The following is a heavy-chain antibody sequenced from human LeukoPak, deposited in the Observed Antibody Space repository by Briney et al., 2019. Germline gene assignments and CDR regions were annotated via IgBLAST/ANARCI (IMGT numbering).Heavy chain of an antibody. CDR2: NYHTGST. CDR3: ARVVDWFDP. V-gene: IGHV4-30-2*01. J-gene: IGHJ5*02. D-gene: IGHD2-21*01. Sequence: SETLSLTWPVSGCSISSGGYSWSWIRQPPGKGLECVGYNYHTGSTYYNPSIKSRVTISVERSKNKCPLKLSSVTAADTAEYYCARVVDWFDPWGQGTLVTVSS. CDR1: GCSISSGGYS.